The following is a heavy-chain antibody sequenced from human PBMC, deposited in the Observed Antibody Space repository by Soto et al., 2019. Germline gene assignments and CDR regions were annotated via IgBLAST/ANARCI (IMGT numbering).Heavy chain of an antibody. CDR3: VRDSHGDY. V-gene: IGHV3-74*01. J-gene: IGHJ4*02. Sequence: EVQLVESGGGLVQPGGSLRLSCAGSGFTFSNYWMHWVRQAPGKGLEWVSRIDHDGPTAYADSVRGRFTISRDNAENTLYLQMNRLRPEDTDVYYCVRDSHGDYWGQGTLVTGSS. CDR1: GFTFSNYW. CDR2: IDHDGPT.